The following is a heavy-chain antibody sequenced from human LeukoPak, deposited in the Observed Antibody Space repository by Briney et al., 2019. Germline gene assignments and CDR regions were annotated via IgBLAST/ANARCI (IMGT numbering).Heavy chain of an antibody. CDR1: GGSISSSRYY. CDR3: ATIKRGNIYGYFDF. J-gene: IGHJ4*02. D-gene: IGHD5-18*01. Sequence: SETLSLTCTVSGGSISSSRYYWGWIRQPPGKGLEWIGYMYDSVRTKDNPSLKSRVTLSADTSKNQFSLRLSSVTAADTAVYYCATIKRGNIYGYFDFWGQGILVTVSS. CDR2: MYDSVRT. V-gene: IGHV4-61*05.